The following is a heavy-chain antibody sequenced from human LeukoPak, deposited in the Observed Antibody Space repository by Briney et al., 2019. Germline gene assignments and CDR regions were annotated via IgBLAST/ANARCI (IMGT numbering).Heavy chain of an antibody. D-gene: IGHD3-10*01. CDR3: ARSPGIPHDY. CDR1: GGSFSGYY. Sequence: SETLSLTCAVYGGSFSGYYWSWIRQPPGKGLEWIGEINHSGSTNYNPSLKSRVTMSVDTSKNQFSLKLSSVTAADTAVYYCARSPGIPHDYWGQGTLVTVSS. CDR2: INHSGST. J-gene: IGHJ4*02. V-gene: IGHV4-34*01.